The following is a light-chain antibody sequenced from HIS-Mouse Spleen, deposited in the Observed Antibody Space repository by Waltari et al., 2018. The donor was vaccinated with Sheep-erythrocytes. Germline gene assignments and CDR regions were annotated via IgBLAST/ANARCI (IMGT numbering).Light chain of an antibody. CDR1: SSDVGSYNL. CDR3: CSYAGSSTPWV. J-gene: IGLJ3*02. V-gene: IGLV2-23*01. CDR2: DGS. Sequence: QSALTQPASVSGSPGQSITISCTGTSSDVGSYNLVSWYQQHPGKAPKLMIYDGSKRPSGVSTRFSCSKSGNTASLTISGLQAEDEADYYCCSYAGSSTPWVFGGGTKLTVL.